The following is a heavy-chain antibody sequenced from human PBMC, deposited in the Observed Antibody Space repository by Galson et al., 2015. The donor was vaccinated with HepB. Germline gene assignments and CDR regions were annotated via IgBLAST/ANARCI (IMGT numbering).Heavy chain of an antibody. CDR2: INAGNGNT. D-gene: IGHD5-12*01. V-gene: IGHV1-3*01. CDR3: ARASLSGYERGTVYYFDY. J-gene: IGHJ4*02. Sequence: SVKVSCKASGYTFTSYAMHWVRQAPGQRLEWMGWINAGNGNTKYSQKFQGRVTITRDTSASTAYMELSSLRSEDTAVYYCARASLSGYERGTVYYFDYWGQGTLVTVSS. CDR1: GYTFTSYA.